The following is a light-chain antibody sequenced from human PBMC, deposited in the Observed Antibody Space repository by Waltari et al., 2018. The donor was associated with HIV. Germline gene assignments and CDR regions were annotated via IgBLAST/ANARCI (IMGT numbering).Light chain of an antibody. CDR2: KAS. Sequence: IQMTQSPSILSASVGDRITITCRASQNVDSWLAWYQHRPGRAPKLLIYKASILEYGGPARFSGSGSGTNFTLTINSLHPDDFATYYCQQYNSDFYTFGLATRLDLK. CDR1: QNVDSW. J-gene: IGKJ3*01. V-gene: IGKV1-5*03. CDR3: QQYNSDFYT.